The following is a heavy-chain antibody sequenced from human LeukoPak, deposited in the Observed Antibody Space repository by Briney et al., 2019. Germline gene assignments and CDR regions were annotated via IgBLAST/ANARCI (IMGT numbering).Heavy chain of an antibody. J-gene: IGHJ6*03. D-gene: IGHD6-13*01. CDR3: ARVAAAAGKGRYMDV. CDR1: GFTFSDYY. Sequence: PGGPLRLSCAASGFTFSDYYMSWIRQAPGKGLEWFSYISSSGSTIYYADSVKGRFTISRDNAKNSLYLQMNSLRAEDTAVYYCARVAAAAGKGRYMDVWGKGTTVTVSS. CDR2: ISSSGSTI. V-gene: IGHV3-11*01.